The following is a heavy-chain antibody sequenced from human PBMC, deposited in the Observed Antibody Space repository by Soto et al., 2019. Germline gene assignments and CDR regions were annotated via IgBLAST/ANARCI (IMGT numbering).Heavy chain of an antibody. Sequence: GASVKVSCKASGYIFTSYAMHWVRQAPGQRLEWMGWINAVNGNTRYSQKFQGRITITRDSSASTAYMELSTLRSEDTAVYYCARGAQNYYSYYYMDVWGKGTTVTV. V-gene: IGHV1-3*01. CDR2: INAVNGNT. J-gene: IGHJ6*03. CDR3: ARGAQNYYSYYYMDV. CDR1: GYIFTSYA.